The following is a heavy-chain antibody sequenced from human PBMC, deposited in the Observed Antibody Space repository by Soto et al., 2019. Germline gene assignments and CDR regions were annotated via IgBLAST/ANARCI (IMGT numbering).Heavy chain of an antibody. V-gene: IGHV1-18*01. CDR2: ISPYDGYT. CDR3: ARGGYYDSSGARNYYFYGMNV. CDR1: GYTFTSYG. D-gene: IGHD3-22*01. J-gene: IGHJ6*02. Sequence: QVQLVQSGAEVKKPGASVKVSCKASGYTFTSYGINWVRQAPGQWLEWLGWISPYDGYTHYAQILQGRVSMTTDTSTKTAYMELRSLRSDDTAMYYCARGGYYDSSGARNYYFYGMNVWGQGTTVTVSS.